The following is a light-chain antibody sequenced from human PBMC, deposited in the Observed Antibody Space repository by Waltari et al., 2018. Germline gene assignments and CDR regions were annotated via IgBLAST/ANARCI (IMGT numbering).Light chain of an antibody. V-gene: IGKV1-5*03. CDR3: QQYHNYWT. J-gene: IGKJ1*01. CDR2: RAS. Sequence: DIQMTQSPSTLSASVGDRVTITCRASQSITNWLAWYQQKPGKAPKLLIYRASNLESGVPSRFSGSGSGTEFTLTISSLQPDDFATYYCQQYHNYWTFGQGTKVEIK. CDR1: QSITNW.